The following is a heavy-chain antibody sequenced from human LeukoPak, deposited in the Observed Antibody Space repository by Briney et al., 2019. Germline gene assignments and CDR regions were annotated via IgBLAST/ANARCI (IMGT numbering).Heavy chain of an antibody. Sequence: PGGSLRLSCAASGFTFSSYEMNWVRQAPGKGLEWVSYIGSSGSTIYYADSVKGRFTISRDNAKNSLYLQMNSLRAEDTAVYYCARDRQWLARGDYWGQGTLVTVSS. D-gene: IGHD6-19*01. CDR1: GFTFSSYE. CDR3: ARDRQWLARGDY. V-gene: IGHV3-48*03. J-gene: IGHJ4*02. CDR2: IGSSGSTI.